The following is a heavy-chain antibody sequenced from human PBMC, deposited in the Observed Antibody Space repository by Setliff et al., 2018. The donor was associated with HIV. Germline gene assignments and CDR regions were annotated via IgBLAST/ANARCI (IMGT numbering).Heavy chain of an antibody. D-gene: IGHD6-19*01. CDR3: AMAVIFDY. J-gene: IGHJ4*02. CDR1: GFDFDNLY. V-gene: IGHV3-11*01. CDR2: INVGGGTK. Sequence: PGGSLRLSCAASGFDFDNLYMAWIRQAPGKGLEWVSYINVGGGTKYYADFVKGRFTISRDNAKNSLYLQMNSLRAEDTAVYYCAMAVIFDYWGQGTLVTVSS.